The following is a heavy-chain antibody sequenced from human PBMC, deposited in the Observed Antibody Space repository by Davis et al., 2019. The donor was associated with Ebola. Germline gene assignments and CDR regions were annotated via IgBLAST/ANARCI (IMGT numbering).Heavy chain of an antibody. Sequence: PGGSLRLSCKGSGYSFTSYWIGWVRQMPGKGLEWMGIIYPGDSDTRYSPSFQGQVTISADKSISTAYLQWSSLKASDTAMYYCARHSIRDYYGSNWFDPWGQGTLVTVSS. J-gene: IGHJ5*02. CDR3: ARHSIRDYYGSNWFDP. D-gene: IGHD3-10*01. CDR1: GYSFTSYW. CDR2: IYPGDSDT. V-gene: IGHV5-51*01.